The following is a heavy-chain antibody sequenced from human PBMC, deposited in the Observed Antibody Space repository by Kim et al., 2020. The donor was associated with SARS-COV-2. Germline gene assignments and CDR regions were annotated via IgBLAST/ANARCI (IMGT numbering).Heavy chain of an antibody. CDR1: GFTVSSNY. D-gene: IGHD6-13*01. Sequence: GGSLRLSCAASGFTVSSNYMSWVRQAPGKGLEWVSVIYSGGSTYYADSVKGRFTISRDNSKNTLYLQMNSLRAEDTAVYYCAREKGLAAAGPQNPGYWGQGTLVTVSS. CDR2: IYSGGST. J-gene: IGHJ4*02. CDR3: AREKGLAAAGPQNPGY. V-gene: IGHV3-66*01.